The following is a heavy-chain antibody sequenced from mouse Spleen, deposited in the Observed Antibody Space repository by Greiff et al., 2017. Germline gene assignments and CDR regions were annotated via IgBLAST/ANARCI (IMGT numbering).Heavy chain of an antibody. J-gene: IGHJ3*01. D-gene: IGHD2-4*01. Sequence: VQLQQSGTVLARPGASVKMSCKASGYTFTSYWMHWVKQRPGQGLEWIGAIYPGNSDTSYNQKFKGKAKLTAVTSTSTAYMELSSLTNEDSAVYYCTVYYDYDGFAYWGQGTLVTVSA. CDR2: IYPGNSDT. CDR3: TVYYDYDGFAY. CDR1: GYTFTSYW. V-gene: IGHV1-5*01.